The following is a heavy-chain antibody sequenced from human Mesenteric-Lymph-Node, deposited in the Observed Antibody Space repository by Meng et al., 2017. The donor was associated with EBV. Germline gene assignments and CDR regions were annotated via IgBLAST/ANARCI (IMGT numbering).Heavy chain of an antibody. D-gene: IGHD1-26*01. CDR1: GYTFTNYG. V-gene: IGHV1-18*01. J-gene: IGHJ4*02. Sequence: QAQLVQSGGEVKKPGASVKVPCKASGYTFTNYGITWVRQAPGQGLEWMRWINAYNGDTNYAQTLQGRVTMTTDTSTSTAYMELRSLRSDDTAVYYCARVEVGITSGDYWGQGTLVTVSS. CDR3: ARVEVGITSGDY. CDR2: INAYNGDT.